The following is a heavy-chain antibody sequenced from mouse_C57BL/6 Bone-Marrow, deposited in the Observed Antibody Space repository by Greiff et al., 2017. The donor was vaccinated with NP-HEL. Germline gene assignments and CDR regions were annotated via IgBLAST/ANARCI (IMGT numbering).Heavy chain of an antibody. Sequence: VQLQQSGPGLVAPSQSLSITCTVSGFSLTSYAISWVRPPPGKGLEWLGVIWTGGGTNYNSALKSRLSIRKDNSKSQVFLKMNSLQTEYTARYYCARGSYYGSSPHWYFDVWGTGTTVTVAS. CDR3: ARGSYYGSSPHWYFDV. V-gene: IGHV2-9-1*01. CDR1: GFSLTSYA. D-gene: IGHD1-1*01. J-gene: IGHJ1*03. CDR2: IWTGGGT.